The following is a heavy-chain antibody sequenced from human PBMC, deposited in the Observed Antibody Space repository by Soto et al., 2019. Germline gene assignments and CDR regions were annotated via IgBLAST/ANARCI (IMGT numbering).Heavy chain of an antibody. D-gene: IGHD6-13*01. CDR1: GFTFSSYG. J-gene: IGHJ6*02. Sequence: GSLRLSCAASGFTFSSYGMHWVRQAPGKGLEWVAVISYDGSNKYYADSVKGRFTISRDNSKNTLYLQMNSLRAEDTAVYYCAKVRGSSWYLGMDVWGQGTTVTVSS. CDR3: AKVRGSSWYLGMDV. CDR2: ISYDGSNK. V-gene: IGHV3-30*18.